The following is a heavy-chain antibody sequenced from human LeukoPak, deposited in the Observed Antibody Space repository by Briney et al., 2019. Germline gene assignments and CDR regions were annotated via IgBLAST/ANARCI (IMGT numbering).Heavy chain of an antibody. D-gene: IGHD2-21*01. J-gene: IGHJ4*02. CDR2: IYYTGTT. V-gene: IGHV4-39*01. CDR3: ARYSSVSAAFDS. Sequence: SETLSLTCTVSGDSISSSPDYWGWIRQPPGKGLDWIGTIYYTGTTYYNPSLKSRFTISVDTSKNQFSLRLTSVTAADTAVYFCARYSSVSAAFDSWGQGAPVTVTS. CDR1: GDSISSSPDY.